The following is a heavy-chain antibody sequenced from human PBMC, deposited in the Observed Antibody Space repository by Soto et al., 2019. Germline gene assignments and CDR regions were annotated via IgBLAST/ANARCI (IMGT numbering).Heavy chain of an antibody. CDR1: GFTFSKFA. Sequence: QVQLVESGGGVVQPGRSLRLSCAASGFTFSKFALHWVRQAPGKGLEWASVISYDGSDKYYAESVKGRFTISRDNSMNTWDLQMNSLRTEDTAVYYCATSPISRAHTSHDAFDMWGQGTMVTVSS. CDR2: ISYDGSDK. CDR3: ATSPISRAHTSHDAFDM. D-gene: IGHD2-2*01. V-gene: IGHV3-30-3*01. J-gene: IGHJ3*02.